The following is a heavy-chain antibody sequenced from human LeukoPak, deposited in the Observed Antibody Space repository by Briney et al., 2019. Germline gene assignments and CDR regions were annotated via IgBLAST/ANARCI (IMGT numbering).Heavy chain of an antibody. D-gene: IGHD3-3*01. CDR3: ARAGVDTSGYYYQGFDY. V-gene: IGHV3-21*01. CDR2: ISSSSSYI. J-gene: IGHJ4*02. Sequence: PGGSLRLSSAASGFTFSSYSMNWVRQAPGKGLEWVSSISSSSSYIYYAASVKGRFTISRDNAKNSLYLQVNSLTAEDTAVYYCARAGVDTSGYYYQGFDYWGQGTLVTVSS. CDR1: GFTFSSYS.